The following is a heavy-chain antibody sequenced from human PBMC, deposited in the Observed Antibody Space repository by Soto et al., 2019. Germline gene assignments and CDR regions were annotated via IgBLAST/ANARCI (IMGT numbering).Heavy chain of an antibody. V-gene: IGHV3-49*03. Sequence: GGSLRLSCTASGFTFSDYTMSWFRQAPGKGLEWVGFIRSKAYGGTTEHAASVKGRFTISRDDSKSIAYLQMNSLKAEDTAVYHCNRDGRYSGYPPPAFWGQGTLVTVSS. CDR3: NRDGRYSGYPPPAF. J-gene: IGHJ4*02. CDR2: IRSKAYGGTT. CDR1: GFTFSDYT. D-gene: IGHD5-12*01.